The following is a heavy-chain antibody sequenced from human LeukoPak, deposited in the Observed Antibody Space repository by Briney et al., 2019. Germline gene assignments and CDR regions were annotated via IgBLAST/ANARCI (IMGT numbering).Heavy chain of an antibody. V-gene: IGHV3-74*01. D-gene: IGHD3-16*01. CDR2: VSSDGSR. CDR3: AKSRGINNYYYYYGMDV. CDR1: GVSFSTTW. Sequence: QSGGSLRLSCAASGVSFSTTWMHWVRQAPGKGLMWVSHVSSDGSRTYADSVKGRFTVSRDNNKDMVYLQMNSLRPEDTAVYYCAKSRGINNYYYYYGMDVWGQGTTVTVSS. J-gene: IGHJ6*02.